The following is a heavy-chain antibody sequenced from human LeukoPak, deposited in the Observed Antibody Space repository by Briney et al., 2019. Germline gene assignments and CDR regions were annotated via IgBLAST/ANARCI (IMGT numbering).Heavy chain of an antibody. CDR3: ATDRDTAYGGGYYFDY. V-gene: IGHV1-24*01. CDR2: FDPEDGET. CDR1: GYTLTELS. D-gene: IGHD5-18*01. J-gene: IGHJ4*02. Sequence: ASVKVSCKVSGYTLTELSMHWVRQAPGKGLEWMGGFDPEDGETIYAQKFQGRVTMTEDTSTDTAYMELSSLRSEDTAVYYCATDRDTAYGGGYYFDYWGQGTLVTVSS.